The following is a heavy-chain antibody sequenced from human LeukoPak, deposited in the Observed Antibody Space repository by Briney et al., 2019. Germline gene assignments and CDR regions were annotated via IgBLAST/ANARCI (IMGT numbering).Heavy chain of an antibody. V-gene: IGHV3-30*02. Sequence: PGGSLRLSCAASGFTFSIYGMHWVRQAPGKGLEWVAFIRYDGSNKYYADSVKGRFTISRDNSKNTLYLQMNSLRAEDTAVYYCANSLGIAAAGTRYWGQGTLVTVSS. J-gene: IGHJ4*02. CDR3: ANSLGIAAAGTRY. D-gene: IGHD6-13*01. CDR2: IRYDGSNK. CDR1: GFTFSIYG.